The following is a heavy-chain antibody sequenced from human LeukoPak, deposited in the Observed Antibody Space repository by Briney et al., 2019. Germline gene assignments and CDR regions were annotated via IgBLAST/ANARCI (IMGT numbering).Heavy chain of an antibody. CDR3: AKVYCSSTSCECFDY. CDR2: ISGSGGST. V-gene: IGHV3-23*01. CDR1: GFTFSSYA. J-gene: IGHJ4*02. Sequence: GGSLRLSCAASGFTFSSYAMSWVRQAPGKGLEWVSAISGSGGSTYYADSVKGRFTISRDNSKNTLYLQMNSLGAEDTAVYYCAKVYCSSTSCECFDYWGQGTLVTVSS. D-gene: IGHD2-2*01.